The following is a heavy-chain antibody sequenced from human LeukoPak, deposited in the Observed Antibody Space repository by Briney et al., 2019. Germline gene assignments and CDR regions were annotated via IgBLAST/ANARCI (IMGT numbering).Heavy chain of an antibody. J-gene: IGHJ4*02. CDR3: ATDFNWASIY. V-gene: IGHV3-30*02. Sequence: GGSLRLSCVASGFRFSTDGMHWVRQAPGKGLEWVSFVRHEEIDKYYAQSVKGRFTISRDDSRNTQYLQMNNLRSEDTAIYYCATDFNWASIYWGQGTLVTVSS. CDR2: VRHEEIDK. D-gene: IGHD7-27*01. CDR1: GFRFSTDG.